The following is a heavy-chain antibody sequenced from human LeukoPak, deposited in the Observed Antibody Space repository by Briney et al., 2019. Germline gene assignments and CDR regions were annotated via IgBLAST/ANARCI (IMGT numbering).Heavy chain of an antibody. J-gene: IGHJ6*02. CDR3: ARVDSSSWYVAMDV. CDR2: ISAYNGNT. Sequence: EASVNVSCKASGYTFTSYGISWVRQAPGQGLEWMGWISAYNGNTNYAQKLQGRVTMTTDTSTSTAYMELRSLRSDDTAVYYCARVDSSSWYVAMDVWGQGTTVTVSS. V-gene: IGHV1-18*01. CDR1: GYTFTSYG. D-gene: IGHD6-13*01.